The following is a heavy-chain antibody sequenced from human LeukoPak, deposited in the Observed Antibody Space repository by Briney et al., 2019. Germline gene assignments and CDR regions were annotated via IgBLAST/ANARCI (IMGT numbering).Heavy chain of an antibody. CDR1: GGSISSYY. CDR2: IYYSGST. D-gene: IGHD6-13*01. V-gene: IGHV4-59*08. CDR3: ARVPYSSSWHPPHFDY. Sequence: SETLSLTCTVSGGSISSYYWSWIRQPPGKGLEWIGYIYYSGSTNYNPSLKSRVTISVDTSKNQFSLKLSSVTAADTAVYYCARVPYSSSWHPPHFDYWGQGTLVTVSS. J-gene: IGHJ4*02.